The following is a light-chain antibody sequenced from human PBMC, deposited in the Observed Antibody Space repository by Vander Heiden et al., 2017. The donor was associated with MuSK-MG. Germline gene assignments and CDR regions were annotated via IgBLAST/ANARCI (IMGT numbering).Light chain of an antibody. CDR2: AAS. CDR1: QGISSY. J-gene: IGKJ4*01. Sequence: DIQLTQSPSFLSASVGDRVTITCRASQGISSYLAWYQQKPGKAPKLLIYAASTLQRGVKSRFSGSGDGTEFNLTISSRQPEDFEPYYCQQRNRDHPTITFGGGTKVEIK. V-gene: IGKV1-9*01. CDR3: QQRNRDHPTIT.